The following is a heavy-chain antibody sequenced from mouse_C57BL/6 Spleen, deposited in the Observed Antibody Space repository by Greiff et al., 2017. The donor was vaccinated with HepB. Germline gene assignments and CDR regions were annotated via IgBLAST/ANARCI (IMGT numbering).Heavy chain of an antibody. CDR1: GYTFTSYW. V-gene: IGHV1-52*01. J-gene: IGHJ3*01. CDR3: AREHYGSSYDRFFAY. D-gene: IGHD1-1*01. CDR2: IDPSDSET. Sequence: VQLQQSGAELVRPGSSVKLSCKASGYTFTSYWMHWVKQRPIQGLEWIGNIDPSDSETHYNQKFKDKATLTVDKSSSTAYMQLSSLTSEDSAVYYCAREHYGSSYDRFFAYWGQGTLVTVSA.